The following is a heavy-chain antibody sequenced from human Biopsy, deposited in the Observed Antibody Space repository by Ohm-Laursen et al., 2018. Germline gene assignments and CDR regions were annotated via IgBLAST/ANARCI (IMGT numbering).Heavy chain of an antibody. V-gene: IGHV3-33*04. CDR1: GFTFCHYA. CDR3: ARGLSSGWYGYFDV. D-gene: IGHD6-19*01. Sequence: SLRLSCTASGFTFCHYAMHWVRQAPGTGLEWISLIWYDGTNEDYADSVRGRFTISRGNSKNTLYLQINTLTLEDTAFYYCARGLSSGWYGYFDVWGRGTLVTVSP. CDR2: IWYDGTNE. J-gene: IGHJ2*01.